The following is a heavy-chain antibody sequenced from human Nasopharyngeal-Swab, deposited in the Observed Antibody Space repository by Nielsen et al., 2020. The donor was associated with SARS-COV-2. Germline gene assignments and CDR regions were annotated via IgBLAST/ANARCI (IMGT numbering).Heavy chain of an antibody. V-gene: IGHV3-30*04. CDR2: ISYDGSNK. CDR1: GFTFSSYA. J-gene: IGHJ3*02. D-gene: IGHD6-13*01. CDR3: AAEATGTDAFDI. Sequence: GGSLRLSCAASGFTFSSYAMHWVRQAPGQGLEWAAVISYDGSNKYYADSVKGRFTISRDNSKNTLYLQMNSLRAEDTAVYYCAAEATGTDAFDIWGQGTMVTVSS.